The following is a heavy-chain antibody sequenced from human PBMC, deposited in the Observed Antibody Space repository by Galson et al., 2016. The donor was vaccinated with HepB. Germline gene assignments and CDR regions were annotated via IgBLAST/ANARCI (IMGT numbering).Heavy chain of an antibody. D-gene: IGHD2-15*01. V-gene: IGHV5-51*01. Sequence: QSGAEVKKPGESLKISCKGSGYSFTNSWIAWVRQMPETGLEWVAIIWPGDSHTRYGPSFEGQVTISADNSITTAYLQWNSLKASDSAIYYCARLHCSGTSCFSGSAYFLDYWGQGTLVTVSS. CDR1: GYSFTNSW. J-gene: IGHJ4*02. CDR3: ARLHCSGTSCFSGSAYFLDY. CDR2: IWPGDSHT.